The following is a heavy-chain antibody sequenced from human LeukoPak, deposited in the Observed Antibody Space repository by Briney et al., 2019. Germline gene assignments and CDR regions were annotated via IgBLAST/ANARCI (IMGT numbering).Heavy chain of an antibody. CDR2: ISAYNGNT. J-gene: IGHJ4*02. Sequence: ASVKVSCKASGGTFSSYGISWVRQAPGQGLEWMGWISAYNGNTNYAQKLQGRVTMTTVTSTSTAYMELRSLRSDDTAVYYCARETDTAMVPDYWGQGTLVTVSS. CDR1: GGTFSSYG. D-gene: IGHD5-18*01. CDR3: ARETDTAMVPDY. V-gene: IGHV1-18*01.